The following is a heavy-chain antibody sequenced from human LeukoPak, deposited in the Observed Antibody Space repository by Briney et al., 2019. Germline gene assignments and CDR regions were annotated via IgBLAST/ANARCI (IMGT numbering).Heavy chain of an antibody. CDR1: GFTFSSCG. D-gene: IGHD1-26*01. CDR3: AKAESLVGAIDY. CDR2: ISYDGSNK. Sequence: GGSLRLSCAASGFTFSSCGMHWVRQAPGKGLEWVAVISYDGSNKYYADSVKGRFTISRDNSKNTLYLQMNSLRAEDTAVYYCAKAESLVGAIDYWGQGTLVTVSS. J-gene: IGHJ4*02. V-gene: IGHV3-30*18.